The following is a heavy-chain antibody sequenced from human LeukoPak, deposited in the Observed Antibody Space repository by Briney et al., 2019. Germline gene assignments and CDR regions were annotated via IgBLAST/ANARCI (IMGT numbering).Heavy chain of an antibody. J-gene: IGHJ4*02. CDR1: GGSTSSYY. CDR3: ASHAEYYYHPGYFDY. CDR2: IYYSGST. Sequence: SETLSLTCTVSGGSTSSYYWSWIRQPPGKGLEWIGYIYYSGSTNYNPSLKSRVTISVDTSKNQFSLKLSSVTAADTAAYYCASHAEYYYHPGYFDYWGQGTLVTVSS. V-gene: IGHV4-59*08. D-gene: IGHD3-10*01.